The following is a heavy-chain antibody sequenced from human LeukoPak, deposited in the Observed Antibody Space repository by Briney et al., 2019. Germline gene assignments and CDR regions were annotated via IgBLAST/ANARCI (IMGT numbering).Heavy chain of an antibody. CDR3: ARDTPPRDTYYYDSSGYYLGAFDI. J-gene: IGHJ3*02. V-gene: IGHV4-59*01. CDR2: IYYSGST. D-gene: IGHD3-22*01. CDR1: GGSISSYY. Sequence: SETLSLTCTVSGGSISSYYWSWIRQPPGKGLEWIGYIYYSGSTNYNPPLKSRVTISVDTSKNQFSLKLSSVTAADTAVYYCARDTPPRDTYYYDSSGYYLGAFDIWGQGTMVTVSS.